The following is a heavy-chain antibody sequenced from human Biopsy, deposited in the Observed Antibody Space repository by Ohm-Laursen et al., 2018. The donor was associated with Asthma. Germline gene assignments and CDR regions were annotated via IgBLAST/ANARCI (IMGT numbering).Heavy chain of an antibody. Sequence: SLRLSCTALGFSFSNYGMHWVRQAPGKGLEWVALISSDGSHEFYADSVKGRFTISRDNSKNTMYLHMSSLRGEDTAVYYCATCEVGYYHYGMDVWGQGTTVNVSS. V-gene: IGHV3-30*03. CDR1: GFSFSNYG. D-gene: IGHD1-26*01. CDR2: ISSDGSHE. CDR3: ATCEVGYYHYGMDV. J-gene: IGHJ6*02.